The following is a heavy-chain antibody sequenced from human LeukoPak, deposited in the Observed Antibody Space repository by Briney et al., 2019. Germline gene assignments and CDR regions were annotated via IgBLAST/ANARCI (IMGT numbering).Heavy chain of an antibody. CDR1: GFTFSTYA. Sequence: GGSLRLSCAASGFTFSTYAMSWVRQAPGKGLEWVSVISVTGGGTYYADSVKGRFTISRDNSKNTLYLQMSSLRAGDTTLYYCGRLSATRSYAFDIWGQGTMVTVSS. V-gene: IGHV3-23*01. D-gene: IGHD2-15*01. J-gene: IGHJ3*02. CDR3: GRLSATRSYAFDI. CDR2: ISVTGGGT.